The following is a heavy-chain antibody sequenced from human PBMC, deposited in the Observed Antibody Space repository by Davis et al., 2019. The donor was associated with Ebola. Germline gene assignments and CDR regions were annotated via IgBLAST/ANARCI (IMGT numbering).Heavy chain of an antibody. CDR1: GFTFSSYA. CDR2: ISYDGSNK. D-gene: IGHD4-17*01. Sequence: GGSLRLSCAASGFTFSSYAMHWVRQAPGKGLEWVAVISYDGSNKYYADSVKGRFTIPRDNSKNTLYLQMNSLRAEDTAVYYCAREGTVTPLDYWGQGTLVTVSS. V-gene: IGHV3-30-3*01. CDR3: AREGTVTPLDY. J-gene: IGHJ4*02.